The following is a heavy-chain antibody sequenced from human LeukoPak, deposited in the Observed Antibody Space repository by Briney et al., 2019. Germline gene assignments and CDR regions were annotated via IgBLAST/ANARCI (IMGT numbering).Heavy chain of an antibody. CDR1: GGSFSGYY. J-gene: IGHJ6*03. CDR2: INHSGST. CDR3: ARGEIVVVPAASYYYHYMDV. V-gene: IGHV4-34*01. Sequence: PETLSLTCAVYGGSFSGYYWSWIRQPPGKGLEWIGEINHSGSTNYNPSLKSRVTISVDTSKNQFSLKLSSVTAADTAVYYCARGEIVVVPAASYYYHYMDVWGKGTTVTVSS. D-gene: IGHD2-2*01.